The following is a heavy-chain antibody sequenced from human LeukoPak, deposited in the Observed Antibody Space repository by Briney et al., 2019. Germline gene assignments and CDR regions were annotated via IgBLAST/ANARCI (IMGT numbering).Heavy chain of an antibody. D-gene: IGHD3-10*01. J-gene: IGHJ4*02. CDR1: GASISSYY. V-gene: IGHV4-4*07. CDR2: VFSSGST. Sequence: SETLSLTCTVSGASISSYYWTWIRQPAGKGLEWIGRVFSSGSTNYNPSLKSRVTISLDESNNRFSLKLYSVTAADTAVYYCASLPYYYATTGPYWGQGTLVSVSS. CDR3: ASLPYYYATTGPY.